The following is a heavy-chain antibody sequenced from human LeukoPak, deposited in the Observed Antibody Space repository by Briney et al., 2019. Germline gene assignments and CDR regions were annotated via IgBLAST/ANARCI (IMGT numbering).Heavy chain of an antibody. CDR1: GFTFSSYW. V-gene: IGHV3-11*01. J-gene: IGHJ4*02. D-gene: IGHD1-26*01. CDR2: ISSSGSTK. CDR3: ARARGSYSFDY. Sequence: GGSLRLSCAASGFTFSSYWMSWIRQAPGKGLEWVSYISSSGSTKAYADSVKGRFTISRDNAKNSLYLQMNSLRAEDMAVYYCARARGSYSFDYWGQGTLVTVSS.